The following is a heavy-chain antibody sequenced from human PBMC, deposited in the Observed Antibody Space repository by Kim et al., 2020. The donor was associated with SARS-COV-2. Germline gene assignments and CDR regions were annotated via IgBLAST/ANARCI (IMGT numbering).Heavy chain of an antibody. CDR2: DRSST. Sequence: DRSSTGYAASVKDRFTISRENAKNTVNLQMNRLRGDDTAVYYCVKGGAHWGQGSLVTVSS. V-gene: IGHV3-74*01. CDR3: VKGGAH. D-gene: IGHD2-15*01. J-gene: IGHJ4*02.